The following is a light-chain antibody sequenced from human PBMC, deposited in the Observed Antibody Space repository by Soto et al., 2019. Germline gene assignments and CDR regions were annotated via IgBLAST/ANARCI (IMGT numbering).Light chain of an antibody. J-gene: IGLJ1*01. CDR3: TSFTGGNIPYV. Sequence: QSALTQPASVSGSPGQSITISCTGTNNDVGGYNYVSWYQQFPGEAPRLVIYDVSHRPSVVSDRLSGSRSGNTASLTISGLQAEDEADYYCTSFTGGNIPYVLGTGTKLTVL. CDR1: NNDVGGYNY. CDR2: DVS. V-gene: IGLV2-14*03.